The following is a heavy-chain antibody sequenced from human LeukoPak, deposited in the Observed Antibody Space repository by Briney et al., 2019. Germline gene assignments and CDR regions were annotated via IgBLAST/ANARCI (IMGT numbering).Heavy chain of an antibody. D-gene: IGHD3-3*01. CDR1: AGSISSYY. CDR3: ARDTFWSGYPDGMDV. V-gene: IGHV4-59*01. J-gene: IGHJ6*02. CDR2: IYYSGST. Sequence: PSETLSLTCTVSAGSISSYYWSWIRQPPGKGLEWIGYIYYSGSTSYNPSLKSPVTISVDTSKNQFSLKLSSVTAADTAVYYCARDTFWSGYPDGMDVWGQGTTVTVSS.